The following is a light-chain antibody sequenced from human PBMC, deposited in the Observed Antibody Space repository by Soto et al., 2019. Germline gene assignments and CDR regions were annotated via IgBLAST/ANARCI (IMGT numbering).Light chain of an antibody. CDR3: QQYNHWPPWT. CDR1: QSVSSN. CDR2: ASS. V-gene: IGKV3-15*01. Sequence: IVMTQSPATLSVSPGERVTLSCRASQSVSSNLAWYQQKPGQAPSLLIYASSTRATGIPARFSGSGSGTEFILTISSLQSEDFAMYYCQQYNHWPPWTFGQGTKVEIK. J-gene: IGKJ1*01.